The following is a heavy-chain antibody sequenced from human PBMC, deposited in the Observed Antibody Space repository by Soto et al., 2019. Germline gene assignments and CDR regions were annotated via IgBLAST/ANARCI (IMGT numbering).Heavy chain of an antibody. CDR1: GYSFTNYW. Sequence: PGESLKISCKGSGYSFTNYWIGWVRQMPGKGLEWMGIIYPGESDTRYSPSFQGQVTISADKSISTAYLQMNSLGAEDTALYYCVRDQLYYYDIFGRPLNGFDIWGQGTMVTVSS. D-gene: IGHD3-22*01. CDR3: VRDQLYYYDIFGRPLNGFDI. CDR2: IYPGESDT. V-gene: IGHV5-51*01. J-gene: IGHJ3*02.